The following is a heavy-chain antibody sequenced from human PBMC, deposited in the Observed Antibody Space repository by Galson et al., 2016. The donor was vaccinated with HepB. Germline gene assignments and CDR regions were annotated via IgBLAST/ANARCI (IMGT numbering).Heavy chain of an antibody. CDR2: IDDGSRTT. CDR1: GFTFSIYE. D-gene: IGHD3-16*01. Sequence: SLRLSCAASGFTFSIYEMNWVRLAPGKGPEWISYIDDGSRTTLYADSVRGRFTISRDNAKNSLFLQMNNLRVEDTAVYYCATLELRPPTDYWGRGTLVTVSS. J-gene: IGHJ4*02. V-gene: IGHV3-48*03. CDR3: ATLELRPPTDY.